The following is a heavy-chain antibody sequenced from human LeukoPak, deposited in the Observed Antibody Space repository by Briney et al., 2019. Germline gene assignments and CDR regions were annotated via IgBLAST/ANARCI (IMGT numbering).Heavy chain of an antibody. CDR3: ARSKQWLVGDYYYYGMDV. Sequence: ASVKVSCKASGYTFTSYGISWVRQAPGQGLEWMGWISAYNGNTNYAQKLQGRVTMTTDTSTSTAYMELRSLRSDDTAVYYCARSKQWLVGDYYYYGMDVWGQGTTVTVSS. J-gene: IGHJ6*02. V-gene: IGHV1-18*01. D-gene: IGHD6-19*01. CDR1: GYTFTSYG. CDR2: ISAYNGNT.